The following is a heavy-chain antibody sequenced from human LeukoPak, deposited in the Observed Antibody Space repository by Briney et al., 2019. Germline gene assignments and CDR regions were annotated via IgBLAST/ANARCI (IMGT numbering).Heavy chain of an antibody. V-gene: IGHV4-39*01. CDR2: ICYSGST. D-gene: IGHD3-9*01. CDR1: GGSISSSSYY. CDR3: ARQSGEGYDILTGPRLIIGY. J-gene: IGHJ4*02. Sequence: SETLSLTCTVSGGSISSSSYYWGWIRQPPGKGLEWIGSICYSGSTYYNPSLKSRVTISVDTSKNQFSLKLSSVTAADTAVYYCARQSGEGYDILTGPRLIIGYWGQGTLVTVSS.